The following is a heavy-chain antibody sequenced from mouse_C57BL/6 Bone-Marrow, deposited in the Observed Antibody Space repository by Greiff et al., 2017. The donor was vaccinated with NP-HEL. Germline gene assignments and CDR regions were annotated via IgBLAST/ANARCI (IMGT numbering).Heavy chain of an antibody. J-gene: IGHJ3*01. D-gene: IGHD1-1*01. CDR1: GYSFTGYF. V-gene: IGHV1-20*01. CDR2: INPYNGDT. Sequence: VQLQQSGPELVKPGDSVKISCKASGYSFTGYFMNWVMQSHGKSLEWIGRINPYNGDTFYNQKFKGKATLTVDKSSSTAHMELRSRTSEDSAVYYCAREGNYYGSSYETWFAYWGQGTLVTVSA. CDR3: AREGNYYGSSYETWFAY.